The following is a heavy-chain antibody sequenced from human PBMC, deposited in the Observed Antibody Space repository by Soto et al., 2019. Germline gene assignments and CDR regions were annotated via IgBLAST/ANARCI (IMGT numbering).Heavy chain of an antibody. CDR1: GASISYGGFS. CDR2: ISHLEST. D-gene: IGHD6-19*01. CDR3: ARGLYSSGWYSY. V-gene: IGHV4-30-2*06. Sequence: PSETLSLTCTVSGASISYGGFSWSWIRQSPGKGLEWIGYISHLESTYFHPSFKSRLTMSIDRTRNQFSLKLSSVTAADMAVYYCARGLYSSGWYSYWGQGTLVTVSS. J-gene: IGHJ4*02.